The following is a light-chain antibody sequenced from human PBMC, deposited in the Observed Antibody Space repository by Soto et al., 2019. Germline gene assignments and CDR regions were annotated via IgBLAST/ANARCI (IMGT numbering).Light chain of an antibody. Sequence: EIVLTQSPGTLSLSPGERATLSCRASQSVSKSYLAWFQQKRGQAPRLLIYDASSRATGIPDRFSGSGSGTDFTLTISRLEPEALSVYYCQQYATSPQTFGQGTKLEIK. V-gene: IGKV3-20*01. CDR2: DAS. J-gene: IGKJ2*01. CDR1: QSVSKSY. CDR3: QQYATSPQT.